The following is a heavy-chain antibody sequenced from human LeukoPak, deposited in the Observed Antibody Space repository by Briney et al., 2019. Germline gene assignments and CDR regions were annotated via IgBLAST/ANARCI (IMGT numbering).Heavy chain of an antibody. J-gene: IGHJ4*02. CDR3: ARDSSTWY. CDR1: GFTFDDYA. V-gene: IGHV3-9*01. D-gene: IGHD6-13*01. CDR2: ISWNSGSI. Sequence: PGGSLRLSCAASGFTFDDYAMHWVRQAPGKGLEWVSGISWNSGSIGYADSVKGRFTISRDNAKNSLYLQMNSLRAEDTAVYYCARDSSTWYWGQGTLVTVSS.